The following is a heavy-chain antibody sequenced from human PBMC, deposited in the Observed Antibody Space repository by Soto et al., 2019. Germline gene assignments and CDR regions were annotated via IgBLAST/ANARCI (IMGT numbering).Heavy chain of an antibody. CDR3: ARALQYYDAVMDV. D-gene: IGHD3-3*01. J-gene: IGHJ6*02. CDR1: GCTFSSYG. CDR2: IWYDGSNK. V-gene: IGHV3-33*01. Sequence: PGGSLRLSWAASGCTFSSYGMHWVRQAPGKGLEWVAVIWYDGSNKYYADSVKGRFTISRDNSKNTLYLQMNSLRAEDTAVYYCARALQYYDAVMDVWGQGTTVTVSS.